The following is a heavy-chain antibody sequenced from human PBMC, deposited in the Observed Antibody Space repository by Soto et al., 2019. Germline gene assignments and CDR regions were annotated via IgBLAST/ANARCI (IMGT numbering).Heavy chain of an antibody. V-gene: IGHV4-59*01. CDR2: MYNTGST. CDR3: ARDLWGYCGADCYPLDV. Sequence: QVRLQESGPGLVKPSETLSLTCTVSGGSISSYYWSWIRQPPGKGLEWIGYMYNTGSTIYNPSLKRGVNRSVDTSKNQFSLKLNSVTAADTAVYYCARDLWGYCGADCYPLDVWGQGTMVTVSS. D-gene: IGHD2-21*02. CDR1: GGSISSYY. J-gene: IGHJ6*02.